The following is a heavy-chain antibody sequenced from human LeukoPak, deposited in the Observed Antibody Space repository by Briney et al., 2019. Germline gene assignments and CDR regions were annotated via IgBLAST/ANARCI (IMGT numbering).Heavy chain of an antibody. J-gene: IGHJ4*02. V-gene: IGHV3-23*01. D-gene: IGHD3-3*01. CDR2: ISGSGGST. CDR1: GFTFSSYA. Sequence: GGSLRLSCAASGFTFSSYAMSWVRQAPGKGLEWVSAISGSGGSTYYADSVKGRFTISRDNSKNTLYLQMNSLRAEDTAVYYCAKPQTKNDFGSGYSYYFAYWGQGTLVTVSS. CDR3: AKPQTKNDFGSGYSYYFAY.